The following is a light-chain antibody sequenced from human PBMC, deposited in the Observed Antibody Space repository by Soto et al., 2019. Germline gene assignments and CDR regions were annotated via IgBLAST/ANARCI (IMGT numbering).Light chain of an antibody. CDR3: QHYDNLWLT. V-gene: IGKV1-33*01. CDR1: QDINTY. CDR2: DAS. J-gene: IGKJ4*01. Sequence: DIQMTQSPSSLSASVGDRVTINCQASQDINTYLNWYQQKPGKAPKRLIYDASKLETGVPSRFSGGGSGTDFTLNVTSLQPEEIATYCCQHYDNLWLTFGGGTKV.